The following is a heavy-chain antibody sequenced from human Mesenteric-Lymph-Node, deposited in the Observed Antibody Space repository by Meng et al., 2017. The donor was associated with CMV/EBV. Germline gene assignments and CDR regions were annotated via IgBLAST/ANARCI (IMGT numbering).Heavy chain of an antibody. Sequence: GESLKISCAASGFTFSRYWMSWVRQAPGKGLEWVANIKQDGSEKYYVDSVKGRFTMSRDNAKNSLYLQMNSLRAEDTAVYYCAREQQQLVMYYFDYWGQGTLVTVSS. J-gene: IGHJ4*02. V-gene: IGHV3-7*01. CDR3: AREQQQLVMYYFDY. CDR1: GFTFSRYW. CDR2: IKQDGSEK. D-gene: IGHD6-13*01.